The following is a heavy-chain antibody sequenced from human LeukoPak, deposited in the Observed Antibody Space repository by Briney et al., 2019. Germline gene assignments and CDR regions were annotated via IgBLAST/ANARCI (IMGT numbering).Heavy chain of an antibody. J-gene: IGHJ4*02. CDR1: GYTFTGYY. CDR2: INPNSGGT. Sequence: ASVKVSCKASGYTFTGYYMHWVRQAPGQGLEWMGWINPNSGGTNYAQKFQGRVTMTRDTSISTAYMELSRLRSDDTAVYYCARGSSCSSTSCYTGEAYWGQGTLVTVSS. D-gene: IGHD2-2*02. V-gene: IGHV1-2*02. CDR3: ARGSSCSSTSCYTGEAY.